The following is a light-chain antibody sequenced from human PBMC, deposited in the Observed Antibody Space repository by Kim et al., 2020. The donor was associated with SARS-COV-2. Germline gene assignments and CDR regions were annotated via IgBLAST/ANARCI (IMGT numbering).Light chain of an antibody. CDR1: SSDIGESKY. Sequence: QSALTQPPSASGSPGQSVTISFTGTSSDIGESKYVSWYQQHPGKAPKLIIYEVSKWPSGVPDRFSGSKSGSTASLTVSGLQAEDEADYYCCSYAGSSNWVFGGGTQLTVL. V-gene: IGLV2-8*01. J-gene: IGLJ3*02. CDR3: CSYAGSSNWV. CDR2: EVS.